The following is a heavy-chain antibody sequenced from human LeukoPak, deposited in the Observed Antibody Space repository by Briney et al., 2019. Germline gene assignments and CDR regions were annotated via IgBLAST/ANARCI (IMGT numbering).Heavy chain of an antibody. Sequence: SETLSLTCTVSGGSISSYYWSWIRQPPGKGLEWIGEINHSGSTNYNPSLKSRVTISVDTSKNQFSLKLSSVTAADTAVYYCARGDSRRYYYYYYMDVWGKGTTVTVSS. CDR2: INHSGST. CDR3: ARGDSRRYYYYYYMDV. D-gene: IGHD3-22*01. V-gene: IGHV4-34*01. CDR1: GGSISSYY. J-gene: IGHJ6*03.